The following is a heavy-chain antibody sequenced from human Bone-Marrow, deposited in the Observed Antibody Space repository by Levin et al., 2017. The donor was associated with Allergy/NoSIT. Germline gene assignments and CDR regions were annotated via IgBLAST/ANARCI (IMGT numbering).Heavy chain of an antibody. CDR3: ARHELEELSDGGNLRVDN. J-gene: IGHJ4*02. CDR1: GGSISGYY. D-gene: IGHD4-23*01. Sequence: SETLSLTCTVSGGSISGYYWSWIRQPPGKRLEWIAYIYYRGNSNYNPSLKSRVTISVDTSKNQFSLKLSSVTAADTAVYYCARHELEELSDGGNLRVDNWGQGTLVTISS. CDR2: IYYRGNS. V-gene: IGHV4-59*08.